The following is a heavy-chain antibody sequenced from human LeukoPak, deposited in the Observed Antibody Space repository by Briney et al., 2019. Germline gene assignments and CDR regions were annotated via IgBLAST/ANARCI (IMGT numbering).Heavy chain of an antibody. CDR3: ARDTLGEGEDANYAVYYFDY. D-gene: IGHD4/OR15-4a*01. J-gene: IGHJ4*02. V-gene: IGHV3-7*01. CDR2: IKEDGSDK. Sequence: PGGSLRLSCAASGFTFSNYWMTWVRQAPGKGLEWVANIKEDGSDKYYVDSVKGRVTISRDNGKNSLDLQMNSLRADDTAVYYCARDTLGEGEDANYAVYYFDYWGQGTVVTVSS. CDR1: GFTFSNYW.